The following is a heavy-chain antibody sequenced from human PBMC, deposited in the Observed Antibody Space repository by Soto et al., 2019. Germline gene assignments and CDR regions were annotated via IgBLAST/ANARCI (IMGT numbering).Heavy chain of an antibody. CDR3: ARDVSQRGGYKRGYGY. J-gene: IGHJ4*02. CDR1: GFTFSSYS. D-gene: IGHD3-22*01. CDR2: ISSSSSTI. Sequence: EVQLVESGGGLVQPGGSLRLSCAASGFTFSSYSMNWVRQAPGKGLEWVSYISSSSSTIYYADSVKGRFTISRDNAKNSLYLQMNSLRDEDTAVYYCARDVSQRGGYKRGYGYSGQGTLVTVSS. V-gene: IGHV3-48*02.